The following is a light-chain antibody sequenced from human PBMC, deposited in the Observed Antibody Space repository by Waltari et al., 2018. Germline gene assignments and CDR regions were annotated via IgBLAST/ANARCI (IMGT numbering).Light chain of an antibody. J-gene: IGLJ1*01. CDR1: SSHIRPGND. V-gene: IGLV1-40*01. CDR3: QSYDNSLSAPYV. Sequence: QSLLTQPPSVSGAPGQSVIIPCTRSSSHIRPGNDVHRYQQFPGAAPRLLIYVTDSRPSGVPDRFSGSRSGTSASLAIAGLQAEDEADYFCQSYDNSLSAPYVFGTGTKVIVL. CDR2: VTD.